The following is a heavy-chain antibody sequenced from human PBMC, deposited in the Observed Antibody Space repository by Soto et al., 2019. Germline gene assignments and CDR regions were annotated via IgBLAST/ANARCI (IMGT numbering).Heavy chain of an antibody. Sequence: VQLVESGGGVVQPGRSLRLSCAASGFTFSDYAMHWVRQAPGKGLEWVAVVSHDGRNTHYADSVKGRFTISRDSSKNTVSLEMTSLRAEGRGVDWWGAGGRQWVVTSDFDYWGQGALGTVSS. V-gene: IGHV3-30*03. CDR1: GFTFSDYA. D-gene: IGHD6-19*01. J-gene: IGHJ4*02. CDR3: GAGGRQWVVTSDFDY. CDR2: VSHDGRNT.